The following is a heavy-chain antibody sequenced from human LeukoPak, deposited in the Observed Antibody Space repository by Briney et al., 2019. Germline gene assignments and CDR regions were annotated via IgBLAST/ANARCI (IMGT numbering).Heavy chain of an antibody. D-gene: IGHD6-19*01. V-gene: IGHV1-2*04. J-gene: IGHJ5*02. CDR2: INPNSGGT. CDR3: ARGGPPCSSGPPRFDP. Sequence: ASVKVSCKASGYTFTGYYMHWVRQAPGQGLEWMGWINPNSGGTNYAQKFQGWVTMTRDTSISTAYMELSRLRSDDTAVYYCARGGPPCSSGPPRFDPWGQGTLVTVSS. CDR1: GYTFTGYY.